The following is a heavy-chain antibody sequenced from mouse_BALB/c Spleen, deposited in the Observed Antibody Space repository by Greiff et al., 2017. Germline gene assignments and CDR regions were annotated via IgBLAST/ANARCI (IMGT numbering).Heavy chain of an antibody. Sequence: QVQLQQSGPELVKPGASVKISCKASGYAFSSSWMNWVKQRPGQGLEWIGRIYPGDGDTNYNGKFKGKATLTADKSSSTAYMQLSSLTSVDSAVYFCARPLTTVVATPFAYWGQGTLVTVSA. D-gene: IGHD1-1*01. CDR2: IYPGDGDT. CDR3: ARPLTTVVATPFAY. CDR1: GYAFSSSW. V-gene: IGHV1-82*01. J-gene: IGHJ3*01.